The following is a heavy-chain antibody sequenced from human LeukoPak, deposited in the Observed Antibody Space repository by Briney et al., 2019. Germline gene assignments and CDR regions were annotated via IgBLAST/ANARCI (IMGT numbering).Heavy chain of an antibody. CDR3: AKGPQLNSGYHPDY. CDR2: VTGSDDRT. Sequence: GGSLRLSCAASGFTFSSAAMTWVRQTPGRGLEWVSTVTGSDDRTYDADSVKGRFTISRDYSRNMLHLQMNSLRVEDTAMYYCAKGPQLNSGYHPDYWGQGTLVTVSS. D-gene: IGHD3-22*01. J-gene: IGHJ4*02. V-gene: IGHV3-23*01. CDR1: GFTFSSAA.